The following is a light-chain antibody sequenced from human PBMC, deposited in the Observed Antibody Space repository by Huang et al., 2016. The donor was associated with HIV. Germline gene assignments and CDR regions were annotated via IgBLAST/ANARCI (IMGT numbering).Light chain of an antibody. CDR1: QSVSSN. V-gene: IGKV3-15*01. J-gene: IGKJ1*01. Sequence: EIVMTQSPATLSVSPGERATLSCGASQSVSSNLAWYQQKPGQTPRPLIFGASTRATGVPARFSGSGSGTDFTLTISSLQSEDFAVYYCQQYDNWPPTFGQGTKVEI. CDR2: GAS. CDR3: QQYDNWPPT.